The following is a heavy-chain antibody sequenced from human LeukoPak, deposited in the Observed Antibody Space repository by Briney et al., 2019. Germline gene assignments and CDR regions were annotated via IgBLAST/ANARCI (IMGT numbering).Heavy chain of an antibody. CDR2: IYYSGST. V-gene: IGHV4-31*03. J-gene: IGHJ4*02. CDR1: GGSISSGGYY. Sequence: SETLSLTCTVSGGSISSGGYYWSWIRQHPGKGLEWIGFIYYSGSTYYNPSLKSRVTISVDTSKNQFSLKLSSVTAADTAVYYCARGRGYCSGGSCYVDYWGQGTLVTVSS. D-gene: IGHD2-15*01. CDR3: ARGRGYCSGGSCYVDY.